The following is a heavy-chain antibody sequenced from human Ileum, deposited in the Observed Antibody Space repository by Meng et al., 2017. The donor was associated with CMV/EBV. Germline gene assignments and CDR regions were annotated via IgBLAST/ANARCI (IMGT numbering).Heavy chain of an antibody. CDR2: MRYDGTNK. J-gene: IGHJ6*02. D-gene: IGHD3-3*01. CDR3: AKAPQDPNFWSGSPWGYYGMDV. Sequence: YGMHWVRQAPGKGLEWVAFMRYDGTNKFYADSVKGRFTISRDNSRNTLYLQMNSLRAEDTAVYYCAKAPQDPNFWSGSPWGYYGMDVWGQGTTVTVSS. V-gene: IGHV3-30*02. CDR1: YG.